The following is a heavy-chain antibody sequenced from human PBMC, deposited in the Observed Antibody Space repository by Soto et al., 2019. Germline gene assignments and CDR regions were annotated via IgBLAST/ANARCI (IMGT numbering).Heavy chain of an antibody. J-gene: IGHJ4*02. D-gene: IGHD2-15*01. CDR1: GFTFSRFW. CDR3: ARARCDGGTCYSGFDY. V-gene: IGHV3-7*01. CDR2: IKQDGSQK. Sequence: GGSLRLSCAASGFTFSRFWMSWVRQAPGKGLEWVANIKQDGSQKYYVDAVKGRFSISRDNVKNSLFLQMNSLRAEDTALYYCARARCDGGTCYSGFDYWGQGTLVTVSS.